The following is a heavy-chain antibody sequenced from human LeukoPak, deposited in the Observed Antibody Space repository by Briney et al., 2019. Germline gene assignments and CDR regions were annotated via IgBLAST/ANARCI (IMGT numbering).Heavy chain of an antibody. CDR2: ISSSSSYI. CDR3: ARDYADYYFDY. V-gene: IGHV3-21*01. J-gene: IGHJ4*02. Sequence: PGGSLRLSCAASGFTFSSYSMNWVRQAPGKGLEWVSSISSSSSYIYYADSVKGRFTISRDNAKSSLCLQMNSLRAEDTAVYYCARDYADYYFDYWGQGTLVTVPS. CDR1: GFTFSSYS. D-gene: IGHD2-2*01.